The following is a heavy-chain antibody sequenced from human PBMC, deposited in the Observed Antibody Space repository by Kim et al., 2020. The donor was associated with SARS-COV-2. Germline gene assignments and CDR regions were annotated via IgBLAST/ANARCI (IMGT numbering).Heavy chain of an antibody. J-gene: IGHJ4*02. CDR3: ARELVSGGSCFDY. V-gene: IGHV4-31*03. Sequence: SETLSLTCTVSGGSISSGGYYWSWIRQHPGKGLEWIGYIYYSGSTYYNPSLKSRVTISVDTSKNQFSLKLSSVTAADTAVYYCARELVSGGSCFDYWGQGTLVTVSS. D-gene: IGHD2-15*01. CDR2: IYYSGST. CDR1: GGSISSGGYY.